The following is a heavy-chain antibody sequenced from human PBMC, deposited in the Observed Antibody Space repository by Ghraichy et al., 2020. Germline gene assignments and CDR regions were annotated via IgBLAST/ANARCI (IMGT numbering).Heavy chain of an antibody. V-gene: IGHV3-30-3*01. CDR1: GFTFSSYA. CDR3: ARVFGGAIGDAFDL. Sequence: GGSLRLSCAASGFTFSSYAVHWVRQAPGKGLEWVAFISYDGSNKYYADSVKGRFTISRDNSKNTLYLQMNSLRAEDTAVFYCARVFGGAIGDAFDLWGQGTMVTVSS. D-gene: IGHD3-16*01. CDR2: ISYDGSNK. J-gene: IGHJ3*01.